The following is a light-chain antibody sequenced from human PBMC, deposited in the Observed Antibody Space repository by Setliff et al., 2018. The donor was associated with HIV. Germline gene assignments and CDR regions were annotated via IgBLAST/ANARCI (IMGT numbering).Light chain of an antibody. CDR3: SAYTSSSTFV. Sequence: QSALAQPASLSGSPGQSITISCTGGSRDVGGYNYVSWYQQHPGKVPKLLIYDVSKRAAGVSDRFSGSKSGNTASLTISGLRVDDEADYYCSAYTSSSTFVFGIGTKVTV. CDR2: DVS. V-gene: IGLV2-14*03. CDR1: SRDVGGYNY. J-gene: IGLJ1*01.